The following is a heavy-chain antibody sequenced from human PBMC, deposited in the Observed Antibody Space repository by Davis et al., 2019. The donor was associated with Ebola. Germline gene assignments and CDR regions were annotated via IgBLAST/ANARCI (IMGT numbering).Heavy chain of an antibody. Sequence: ASVKVSCKASGYSFRNYGITWVRQAPGQGLEWMGRINPNNGGTNYAQKFQGRVTMTRDTSISTAYMELSRLTSDDTAVYYCANSITVAAQANFDYWGQGIVVTVSS. CDR3: ANSITVAAQANFDY. CDR2: INPNNGGT. D-gene: IGHD3-10*01. V-gene: IGHV1-2*06. CDR1: GYSFRNYG. J-gene: IGHJ4*02.